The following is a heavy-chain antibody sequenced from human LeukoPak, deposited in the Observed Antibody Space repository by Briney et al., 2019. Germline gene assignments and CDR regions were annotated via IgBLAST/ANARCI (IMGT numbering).Heavy chain of an antibody. J-gene: IGHJ6*02. CDR2: IYYSGST. V-gene: IGHV4-39*01. Sequence: SETLSLTCTVSGGSISSYYWGWIRQPPGKGLEWIGSIYYSGSTYYNPSLKSRVTISVDTSKNQFSLKLSSVTAADTAVYYCARPGHDYSTLDVWGQGTTVTVSS. CDR3: ARPGHDYSTLDV. CDR1: GGSISSYY. D-gene: IGHD4-11*01.